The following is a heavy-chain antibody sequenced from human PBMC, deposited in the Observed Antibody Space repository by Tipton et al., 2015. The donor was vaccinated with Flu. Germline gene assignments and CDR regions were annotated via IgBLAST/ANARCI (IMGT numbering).Heavy chain of an antibody. CDR1: GGSISSGGEY. V-gene: IGHV4-39*07. CDR3: ARRDFSNYVSDPKNWFDP. D-gene: IGHD4-11*01. CDR2: IHRTGSA. J-gene: IGHJ5*02. Sequence: TLSLTCSVSGGSISSGGEYWTWIRQHPGKGLEWIATIHRTGSAYYNPSLKSRVTISVDTSKNQFSLEMKSVTAADMAVYYCARRDFSNYVSDPKNWFDPWGQGTLVTVSS.